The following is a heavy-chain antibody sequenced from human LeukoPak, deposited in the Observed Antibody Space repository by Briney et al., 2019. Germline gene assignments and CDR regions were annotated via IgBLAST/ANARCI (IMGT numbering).Heavy chain of an antibody. CDR1: GGFISSYY. V-gene: IGHV4-59*01. CDR2: IYYSGST. D-gene: IGHD3-22*01. J-gene: IGHJ6*04. Sequence: SETLSLTCTVSGGFISSYYWSWSRQPPGKGLEWIGYIYYSGSTNYNPSLKSRVTISVDTSKNQFSLKLSSVTAADTAVYYCAREVVEDYYYYGMDVWGKGTTVTVSS. CDR3: AREVVEDYYYYGMDV.